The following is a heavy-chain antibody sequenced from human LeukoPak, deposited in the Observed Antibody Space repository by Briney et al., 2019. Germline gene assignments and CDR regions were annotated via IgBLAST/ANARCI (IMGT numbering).Heavy chain of an antibody. V-gene: IGHV4-39*01. CDR1: DDSISTNSYY. D-gene: IGHD2-21*01. Sequence: SSETLTVTCTVSDDSISTNSYYWSWIRQPPGKGLECIGTLHFNGTPYYSPSRNSRISISVDTSKKQFSLKLRSVTATDTAVYYCTRGGDRHKVWNFWGQGTLVTVSS. CDR3: TRGGDRHKVWNF. J-gene: IGHJ4*02. CDR2: LHFNGTP.